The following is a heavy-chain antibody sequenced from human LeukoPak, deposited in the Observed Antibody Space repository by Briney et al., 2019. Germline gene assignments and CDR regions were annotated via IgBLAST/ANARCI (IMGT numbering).Heavy chain of an antibody. D-gene: IGHD2-2*01. Sequence: GASVKVSCKASGYTFTSYYMHWVRQAPGQGLEWMGIINPSGGSTSYAQKFQGRVTMTRDTSTSTVYMELSGLRSEDTAVYYCARNSLCSSTSCYSHFDYWGQGTLVTVSS. J-gene: IGHJ4*02. V-gene: IGHV1-46*03. CDR1: GYTFTSYY. CDR3: ARNSLCSSTSCYSHFDY. CDR2: INPSGGST.